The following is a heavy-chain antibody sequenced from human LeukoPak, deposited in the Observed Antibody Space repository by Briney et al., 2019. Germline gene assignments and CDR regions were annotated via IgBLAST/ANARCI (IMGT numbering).Heavy chain of an antibody. CDR2: YHTSGST. V-gene: IGHV4-4*07. CDR1: GCSISSYY. D-gene: IGHD6-6*01. Sequence: SETLSLTCTVSGCSISSYYWSWIRQPAGKGLEWIGRYHTSGSTNYNPSLKSRVTMSADTSKNQFSLQLSSVTAADTAVYYCARSKGDSSSRYFDDWGQGTLLTVSS. J-gene: IGHJ4*02. CDR3: ARSKGDSSSRYFDD.